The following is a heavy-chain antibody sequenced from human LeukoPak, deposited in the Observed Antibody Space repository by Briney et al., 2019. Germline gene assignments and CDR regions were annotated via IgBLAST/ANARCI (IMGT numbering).Heavy chain of an antibody. CDR2: ISAFNGST. Sequence: APVKVSCKAAGYTFTNYGINWVRQAPGQGLEWVAWISAFNGSTNYAQILQGRVTVTTDTSTSTAYMELRSLRSDDTAVYYCARSPSGTYYRYFDYWGQGTLVTVSS. D-gene: IGHD1-26*01. CDR1: GYTFTNYG. CDR3: ARSPSGTYYRYFDY. V-gene: IGHV1-18*01. J-gene: IGHJ4*02.